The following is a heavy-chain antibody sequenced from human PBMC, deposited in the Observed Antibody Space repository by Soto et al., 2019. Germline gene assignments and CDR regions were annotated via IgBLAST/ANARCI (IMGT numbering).Heavy chain of an antibody. CDR3: VTFGEYLSIDY. D-gene: IGHD3-10*01. J-gene: IGHJ4*02. Sequence: QVQLQESGPGLVKPSQTLSLTCTVSGGSISSGGYYWSWIRQHPGKGLEWIGYIYYSGSTYYNPSLKSXXTXSXATSKNQFSLKLSSVTAADTAVYYCVTFGEYLSIDYWGQGTLVTVSS. V-gene: IGHV4-31*03. CDR2: IYYSGST. CDR1: GGSISSGGYY.